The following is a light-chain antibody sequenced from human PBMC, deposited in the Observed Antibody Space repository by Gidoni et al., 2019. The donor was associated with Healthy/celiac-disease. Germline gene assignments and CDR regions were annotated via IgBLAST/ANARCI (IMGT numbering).Light chain of an antibody. J-gene: IGLJ2*01. CDR1: SSDVGGYNY. Sequence: QSALTQPASVSGSLGQSITISCIGTSSDVGGYNYVSWYQQHPGKAPKLMIYEVSNRPSGVSNRFSGSKSGNTASLTISGLKAEDEADYYCSSYTSSSTRVFGGGTKLTVL. CDR3: SSYTSSSTRV. CDR2: EVS. V-gene: IGLV2-14*01.